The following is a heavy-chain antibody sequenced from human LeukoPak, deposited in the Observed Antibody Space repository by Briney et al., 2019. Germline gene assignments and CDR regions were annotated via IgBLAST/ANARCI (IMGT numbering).Heavy chain of an antibody. Sequence: GESLKISCKGSGYSFTNYWIGWVRQMPGKGLEWIGIIYPGDSDTRYSPSFQGQVTISADKSISTAYLQWSSLKASDTAIYYCARPRTGDPFYFDYWGQGTLVTVSS. CDR3: ARPRTGDPFYFDY. J-gene: IGHJ4*02. CDR1: GYSFTNYW. D-gene: IGHD7-27*01. CDR2: IYPGDSDT. V-gene: IGHV5-51*01.